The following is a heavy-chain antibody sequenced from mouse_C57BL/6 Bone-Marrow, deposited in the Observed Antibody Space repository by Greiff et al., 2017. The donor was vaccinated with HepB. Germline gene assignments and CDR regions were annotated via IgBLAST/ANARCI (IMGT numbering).Heavy chain of an antibody. V-gene: IGHV1-72*01. D-gene: IGHD2-5*01. Sequence: QVHVKQSGAELVKPGASVKLSCKASGYTFTSYWMHWVKQRPGRGLEWIGRIDPNSGGTKYNEKFKSKATLTVDKPSSTAYMQLSSLTSEDSAVYYCARAYYSNYDYAMDYWGQGTSVTVSS. CDR1: GYTFTSYW. CDR2: IDPNSGGT. J-gene: IGHJ4*01. CDR3: ARAYYSNYDYAMDY.